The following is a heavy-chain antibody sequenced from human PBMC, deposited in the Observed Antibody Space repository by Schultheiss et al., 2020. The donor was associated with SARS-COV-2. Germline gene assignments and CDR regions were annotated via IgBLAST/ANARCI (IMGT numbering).Heavy chain of an antibody. CDR3: ARDRSARGYSYGYGGTSWFDP. J-gene: IGHJ5*02. V-gene: IGHV3-21*01. CDR2: TSNSGTYK. CDR1: GFTFSSYS. D-gene: IGHD5-18*01. Sequence: GGSLRLSCAASGFTFSSYSMNWVRQAPGKGLEWVSSTSNSGTYKYYADSVRGRLTISRDNAKNSLYLQMNSLRVEDTAVYYCARDRSARGYSYGYGGTSWFDPWGQGTLVTVSS.